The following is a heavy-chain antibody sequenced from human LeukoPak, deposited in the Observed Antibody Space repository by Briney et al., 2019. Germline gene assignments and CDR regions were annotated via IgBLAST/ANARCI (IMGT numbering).Heavy chain of an antibody. CDR2: ISSSGSTI. D-gene: IGHD3-22*01. J-gene: IGHJ4*02. V-gene: IGHV3-11*01. CDR3: AREYYCDSSGYYYGY. Sequence: GGSLRLSCAASGFTFSDYYMSWIRQAPGKGLEWVSYISSSGSTIYYADSVKGRFTISRDNAKNSLYLQMNSLRAEDTAVYYCAREYYCDSSGYYYGYWGQGTLVTVSS. CDR1: GFTFSDYY.